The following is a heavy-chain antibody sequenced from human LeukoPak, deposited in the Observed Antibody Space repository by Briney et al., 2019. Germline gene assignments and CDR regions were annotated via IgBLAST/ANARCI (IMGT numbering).Heavy chain of an antibody. V-gene: IGHV1-2*02. CDR1: GYTFIGSY. J-gene: IGHJ4*02. D-gene: IGHD6-6*01. CDR3: ASGSSSLTRGDY. CDR2: INPNSGGT. Sequence: ASVKVSCKASGYTFIGSYMFWVRQAPGQGLEWMGWINPNSGGTNYAQKFQGRVTMTRDTSISTAYMELSRLRSDDTAVYYCASGSSSLTRGDYWGQGTLVTVSS.